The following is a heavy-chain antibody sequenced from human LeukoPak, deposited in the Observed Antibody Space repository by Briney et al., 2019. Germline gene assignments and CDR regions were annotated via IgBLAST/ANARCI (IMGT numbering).Heavy chain of an antibody. CDR3: AREVYHYDSSGYYIDY. D-gene: IGHD3-22*01. Sequence: PSQTLSLTCTVSGGSISSGGYYWSWIRQHPGRGLEWIGYIYYSGSTYYNPSLKSRVTISVDTSKNQFSLKLSSVTAADTAVYYCAREVYHYDSSGYYIDYWGQGTLVTVSS. J-gene: IGHJ4*02. V-gene: IGHV4-31*03. CDR1: GGSISSGGYY. CDR2: IYYSGST.